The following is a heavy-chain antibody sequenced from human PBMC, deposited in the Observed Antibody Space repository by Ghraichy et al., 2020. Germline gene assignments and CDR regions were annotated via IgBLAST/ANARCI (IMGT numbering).Heavy chain of an antibody. Sequence: SETLSLTCTVSGGSITTNTYYWGWIRQPPGKGLEWIGSIHYSGSTYYNPSLKSRVTISVDTSKNQFSLRLSSVTAADTAVYYCARQEGGSGTPYYYYGMDVWGQGTTVTVSS. D-gene: IGHD6-19*01. CDR2: IHYSGST. CDR1: GGSITTNTYY. J-gene: IGHJ6*02. CDR3: ARQEGGSGTPYYYYGMDV. V-gene: IGHV4-39*01.